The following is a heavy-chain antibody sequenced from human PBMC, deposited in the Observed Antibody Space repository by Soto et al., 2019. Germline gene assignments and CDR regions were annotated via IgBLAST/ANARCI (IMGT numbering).Heavy chain of an antibody. V-gene: IGHV4-34*01. CDR2: INQSGST. CDR3: ARTYSTSWSPCDY. J-gene: IGHJ4*02. D-gene: IGHD6-13*01. Sequence: QVQLQQWGAGLLKPSETLSLTCAVYVGSFSGYYWSWIRQPPGKGLEWIGEINQSGSTNYNPSLKSRVTISVDPSTDLFSLKLSSVTAADTAVYYCARTYSTSWSPCDYWGQGTLVTVSS. CDR1: VGSFSGYY.